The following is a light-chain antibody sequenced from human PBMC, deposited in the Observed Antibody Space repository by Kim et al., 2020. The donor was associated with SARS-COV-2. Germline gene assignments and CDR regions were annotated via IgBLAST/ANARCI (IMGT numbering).Light chain of an antibody. J-gene: IGKJ1*01. CDR2: AAS. CDR3: QKYNSALWT. Sequence: ASVGDRVTITCRASQGISNYLAWYQQKPGKVPKLLIYAASALQSGVPSRFSGSGFGTDFTLTISSLKPEDVATYYCQKYNSALWTFGQGTKVEIK. CDR1: QGISNY. V-gene: IGKV1-27*01.